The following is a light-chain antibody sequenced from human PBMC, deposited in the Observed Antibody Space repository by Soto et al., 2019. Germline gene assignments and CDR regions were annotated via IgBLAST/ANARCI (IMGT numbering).Light chain of an antibody. CDR1: SSDVGTYDF. CDR2: DVS. V-gene: IGLV2-11*01. CDR3: CLYAVTFYV. Sequence: LTQPRSVSGSPGQSVTISCTGTSSDVGTYDFVSWYQQHPGKAPRLMIFDVSERPSGVPDRFSGSKSGNTASLTISGLQDEDEADYYCCLYAVTFYVFGTGTKVTVL. J-gene: IGLJ1*01.